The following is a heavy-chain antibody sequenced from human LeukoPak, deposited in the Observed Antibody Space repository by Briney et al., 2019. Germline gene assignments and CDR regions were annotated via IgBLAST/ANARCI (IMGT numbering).Heavy chain of an antibody. CDR1: GFPFRSYG. J-gene: IGHJ4*02. CDR2: ISYDGSNK. V-gene: IGHV3-30*18. Sequence: PGGSLRLSCALSGFPFRSYGMHWVRPAPRKGLEWVAVISYDGSNKYYADSVKGRFTISRDNSKNTLYLQMNSLRAEDTAVYYCAKEGDSSGWYYFDYWGQGTLVTVSS. D-gene: IGHD6-19*01. CDR3: AKEGDSSGWYYFDY.